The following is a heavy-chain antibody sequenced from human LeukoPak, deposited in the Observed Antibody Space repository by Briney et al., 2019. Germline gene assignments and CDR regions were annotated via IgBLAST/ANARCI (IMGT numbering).Heavy chain of an antibody. Sequence: GGSLRLSCAASGFTFSSYSMNWVRQAPGKGLEWVSSISSSSSYIYYADSVKGRFTISRDNAKNSLYLQMNSLKTEDTAVYYCTRGGYSYGVFDYWGQGTLVTVSS. CDR3: TRGGYSYGVFDY. J-gene: IGHJ4*02. CDR1: GFTFSSYS. D-gene: IGHD5-18*01. CDR2: ISSSSSYI. V-gene: IGHV3-21*03.